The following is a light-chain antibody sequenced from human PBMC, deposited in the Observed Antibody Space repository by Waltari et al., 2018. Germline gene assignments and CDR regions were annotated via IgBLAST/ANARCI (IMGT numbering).Light chain of an antibody. V-gene: IGKV1-5*03. CDR2: KAS. CDR1: QSISSW. Sequence: DIQMTQSPSTLSASVGDRVTITCRDSQSISSWLAWYQQKPGKAPKLLVYKASSLESGVPSRFSGSGSGTEFTLTISSLQPDEFATYYCQQYNSYPYTFGQGTKLEIK. CDR3: QQYNSYPYT. J-gene: IGKJ2*01.